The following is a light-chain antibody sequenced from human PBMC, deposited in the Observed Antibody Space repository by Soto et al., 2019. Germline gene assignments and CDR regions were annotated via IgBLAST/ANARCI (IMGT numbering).Light chain of an antibody. CDR2: GAS. J-gene: IGKJ3*01. CDR1: QSVAANY. Sequence: HGERATLSCRASQSVAANYLAWYQQKRGQAPRLLIYGASSRATGIPDRFSGSGSGTDFTLTISRLEPEDFSVYYCHQYGTAPLTFGPGTKVDIK. CDR3: HQYGTAPLT. V-gene: IGKV3-20*01.